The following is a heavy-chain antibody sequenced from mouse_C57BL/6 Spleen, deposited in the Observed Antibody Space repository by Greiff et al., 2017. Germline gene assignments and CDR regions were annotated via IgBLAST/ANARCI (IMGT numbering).Heavy chain of an antibody. Sequence: EVKVVESGGDLVKPGGSLKLSCAASGFTFSSYGMSWVRQTPDKRLEWVATISSGGSYTYYPDSVTGRFTISRDNAKNTLYLQMSSLKSEDTAMYYCARQTGYWYFDVWGTGTTVTVSS. V-gene: IGHV5-6*01. D-gene: IGHD3-2*01. CDR3: ARQTGYWYFDV. J-gene: IGHJ1*03. CDR1: GFTFSSYG. CDR2: ISSGGSYT.